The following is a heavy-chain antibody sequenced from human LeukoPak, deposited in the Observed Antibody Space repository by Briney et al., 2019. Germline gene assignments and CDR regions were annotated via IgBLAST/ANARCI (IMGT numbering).Heavy chain of an antibody. J-gene: IGHJ6*02. CDR1: GFTFSNAW. CDR3: TTDDYYDSSGYGMDV. CDR2: IKSKTDGGTT. Sequence: GGSLRLSCAASGFTFSNAWMSWVRQAPGKGLEWVGRIKSKTDGGTTDYAAPVKGRFTISRDDSKNTLYLQMNSLKTEDTAVYYCTTDDYYDSSGYGMDVWGQGTTVTVSS. D-gene: IGHD3-22*01. V-gene: IGHV3-15*01.